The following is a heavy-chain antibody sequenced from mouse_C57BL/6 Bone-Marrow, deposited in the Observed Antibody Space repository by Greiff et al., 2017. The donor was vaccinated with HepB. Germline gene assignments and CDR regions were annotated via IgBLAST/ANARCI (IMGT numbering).Heavy chain of an antibody. CDR3: TRFLIYYYGSSPMDY. V-gene: IGHV1-82*01. Sequence: QVQLKESGPELVKPGASVKISCKASGYAFSSSWMNWVKQRPGKGLEWIGRIYPGDGDTNYNGKFKGKATLTADKSSSTAYMQLSSLTSEDSAVYFCTRFLIYYYGSSPMDYWGQGTSVTVSS. CDR1: GYAFSSSW. J-gene: IGHJ4*01. CDR2: IYPGDGDT. D-gene: IGHD1-1*01.